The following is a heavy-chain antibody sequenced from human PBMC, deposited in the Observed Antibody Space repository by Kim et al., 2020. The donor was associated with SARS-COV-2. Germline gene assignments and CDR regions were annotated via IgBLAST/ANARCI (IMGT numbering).Heavy chain of an antibody. Sequence: GGSLRLSCAASGFTVSSNYMSWVRQAPGKGLEWVSVIYSGGSTYYADSVKGRFTISRDNSKNTLYLQMNSLRAEDTAVYYCAREGNYYDSSGYYFPSDYWGQGTLVTVSS. CDR1: GFTVSSNY. J-gene: IGHJ4*02. D-gene: IGHD3-22*01. V-gene: IGHV3-53*01. CDR2: IYSGGST. CDR3: AREGNYYDSSGYYFPSDY.